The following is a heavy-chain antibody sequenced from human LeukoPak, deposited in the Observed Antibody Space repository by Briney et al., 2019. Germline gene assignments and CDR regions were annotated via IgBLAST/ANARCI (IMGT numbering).Heavy chain of an antibody. CDR2: ISYDGSNK. CDR3: ASQYSSGWSCDY. CDR1: GSTFTSYA. Sequence: GGSLRLSCAASGSTFTSYAMSWVRQAPGKGLEWVAVISYDGSNKYYADSVKGRFTISRDNSKNTLYLQMNSLRAEDTAVYYCASQYSSGWSCDYWGQGTLVTVSS. V-gene: IGHV3-30-3*01. D-gene: IGHD6-19*01. J-gene: IGHJ4*02.